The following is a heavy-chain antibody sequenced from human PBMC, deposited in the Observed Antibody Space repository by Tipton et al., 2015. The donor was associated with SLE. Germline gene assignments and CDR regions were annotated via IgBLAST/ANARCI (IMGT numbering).Heavy chain of an antibody. V-gene: IGHV3-11*04. CDR2: IGITSTTV. CDR3: ARDGYRGLFYHYYYMDV. Sequence: SLRLSCAAPGFKFGDFYMSWIRQAPGKGLEWVAYIGITSTTVHYADPVKGRFTISRDNANNLLFLQMDTLRVEDTAKYYCARDGYRGLFYHYYYMDVWGNGTTVTVSS. CDR1: GFKFGDFY. J-gene: IGHJ6*03. D-gene: IGHD5-18*01.